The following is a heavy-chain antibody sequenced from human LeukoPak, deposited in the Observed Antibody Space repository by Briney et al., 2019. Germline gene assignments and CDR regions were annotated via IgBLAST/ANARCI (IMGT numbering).Heavy chain of an antibody. Sequence: GASLRLSCAASGFTFSSYAMSWVRQAPGKGLEWVSAISGSGGSTYYADSVKGRFTISRDNSKNTLYLLMNSLRAEDTAVYYCAAGYSSGWYVRYFDYWGQGTLVTVSS. CDR2: ISGSGGST. CDR1: GFTFSSYA. D-gene: IGHD6-19*01. CDR3: AAGYSSGWYVRYFDY. J-gene: IGHJ4*02. V-gene: IGHV3-23*01.